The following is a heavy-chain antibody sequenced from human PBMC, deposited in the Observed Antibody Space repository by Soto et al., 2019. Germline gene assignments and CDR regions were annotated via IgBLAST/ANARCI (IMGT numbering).Heavy chain of an antibody. Sequence: SETLSLTCTDSGGSISSSSYYWGWIRQSPGKGLEWIGSIYYSGSTYYNPSLKSRVTISVDTSKNQFSLKLSSVTAADTAVYYCARQPRRDYPYYYGMDVWGQGTTVTVSS. CDR3: ARQPRRDYPYYYGMDV. V-gene: IGHV4-39*01. D-gene: IGHD4-17*01. CDR2: IYYSGST. CDR1: GGSISSSSYY. J-gene: IGHJ6*02.